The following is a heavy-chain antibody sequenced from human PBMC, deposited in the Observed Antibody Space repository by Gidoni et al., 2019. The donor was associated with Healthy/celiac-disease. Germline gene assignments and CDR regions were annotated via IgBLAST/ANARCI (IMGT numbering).Heavy chain of an antibody. CDR2: INHSEST. Sequence: QVQLQQWGAGLLKPSETLSLTCAVHGGSFSGYYWSWIRQPPGKGLEWIGEINHSESTNYDPSLKSRVTISVDTSKNQFSLKLSSVTAADTAVYYCARGCRGITMIPNWYFDLWGRGTLVTVSS. V-gene: IGHV4-34*01. J-gene: IGHJ2*01. CDR1: GGSFSGYY. CDR3: ARGCRGITMIPNWYFDL. D-gene: IGHD3-22*01.